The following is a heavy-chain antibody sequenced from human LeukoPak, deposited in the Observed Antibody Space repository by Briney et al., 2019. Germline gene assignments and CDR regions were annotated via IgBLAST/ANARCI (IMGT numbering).Heavy chain of an antibody. CDR1: GFSFNSHA. V-gene: IGHV3-23*01. D-gene: IGHD5-18*01. J-gene: IGHJ4*02. Sequence: GGSLRLSCAASGFSFNSHAMNWVRQVPGKGLQWVPTIDASGVNTYNGNSVEGRFTISRDNSKNTLYLQMNSLRAEDTAVYYCAKDQGGYTYGSFDYWGQGTLVTVSS. CDR2: IDASGVNT. CDR3: AKDQGGYTYGSFDY.